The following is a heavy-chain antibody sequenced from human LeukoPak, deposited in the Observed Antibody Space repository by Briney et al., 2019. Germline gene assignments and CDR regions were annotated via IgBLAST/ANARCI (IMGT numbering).Heavy chain of an antibody. Sequence: GSLRLSCAASGFTFSSYAMSWVRQAPGKGLEWVSAISGSGGSTYYADSVKGRFTISRDNSKSTLYLQMNSLRAEDTAVYYCAKTGITMVQGVRYFDYWGQGTLVTVSS. D-gene: IGHD3-10*01. CDR1: GFTFSSYA. CDR3: AKTGITMVQGVRYFDY. CDR2: ISGSGGST. V-gene: IGHV3-23*01. J-gene: IGHJ4*02.